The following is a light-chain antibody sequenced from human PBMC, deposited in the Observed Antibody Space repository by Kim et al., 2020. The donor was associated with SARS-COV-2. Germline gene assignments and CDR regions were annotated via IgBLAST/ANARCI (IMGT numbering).Light chain of an antibody. CDR1: QDIRND. CDR3: LQDYNYPWT. Sequence: SASVGDRLTITCRASQDIRNDLGWYQQKPGKAPKLLIYAASTLQRGVPSRFCGSGSGTEFTLTISSLQPEDFASYYCLQDYNYPWTFGQGTKLEI. J-gene: IGKJ1*01. V-gene: IGKV1-6*01. CDR2: AAS.